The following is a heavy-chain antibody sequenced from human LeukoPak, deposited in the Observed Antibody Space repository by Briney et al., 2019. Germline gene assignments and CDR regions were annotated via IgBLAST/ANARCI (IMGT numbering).Heavy chain of an antibody. V-gene: IGHV4-38-2*02. CDR3: ARALGKYQLLFGYFDY. J-gene: IGHJ4*02. CDR2: IYHSGST. D-gene: IGHD2-2*01. CDR1: GHSISSGYY. Sequence: SETLSLTCTVSGHSISSGYYWGWIRQPPGKGLEWIGSIYHSGSTYYNPSLKSRVTISVDTSKNQFSLKLSSVTAADTAVYYCARALGKYQLLFGYFDYWGQGTLVTVSS.